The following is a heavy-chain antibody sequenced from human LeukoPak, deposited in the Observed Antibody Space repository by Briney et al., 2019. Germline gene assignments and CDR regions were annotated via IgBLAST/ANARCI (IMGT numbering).Heavy chain of an antibody. Sequence: ASVKVSWKASGYTFTSYCISWVRQAPGQGLEWMGWTSAHNDDTNYAESHQGRLTMTTDISTSTAYMELTSLRSDDTAVYYCARDWDSSNGYFDPWGQGTLVIVSS. CDR1: GYTFTSYC. D-gene: IGHD1-26*01. CDR3: ARDWDSSNGYFDP. J-gene: IGHJ4*02. V-gene: IGHV1-18*01. CDR2: TSAHNDDT.